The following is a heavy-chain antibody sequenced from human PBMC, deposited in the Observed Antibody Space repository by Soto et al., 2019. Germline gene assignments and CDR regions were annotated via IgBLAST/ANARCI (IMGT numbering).Heavy chain of an antibody. CDR3: VRDGTKNLRDWFDP. D-gene: IGHD1-1*01. V-gene: IGHV4-4*07. CDR2: IYATGTT. J-gene: IGHJ5*02. Sequence: SETLYLTSIVSVASISGFYWSWIRNSAGKGLEWIGRIYATGTTDYNPSLKSRVMMSVDTSKKQFSLNLRSVTAADTAVYYCVRDGTKNLRDWFDPWGQGISVTVSS. CDR1: VASISGFY.